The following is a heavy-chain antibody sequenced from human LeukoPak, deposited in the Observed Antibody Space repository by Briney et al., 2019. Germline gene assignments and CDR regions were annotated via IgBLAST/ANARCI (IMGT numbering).Heavy chain of an antibody. D-gene: IGHD3-10*01. CDR2: ISSSSSYI. CDR3: ARGLSGSYGMDV. CDR1: GFTFSSYS. J-gene: IGHJ6*02. Sequence: GESLRLSCAASGFTFSSYSMNWVRQAPGKGLEWVSSISSSSSYIYYADSVKGRFTISRDNAKNSLYLQMNSLRAEDTAVYYCARGLSGSYGMDVWGQGTTVTVSS. V-gene: IGHV3-21*01.